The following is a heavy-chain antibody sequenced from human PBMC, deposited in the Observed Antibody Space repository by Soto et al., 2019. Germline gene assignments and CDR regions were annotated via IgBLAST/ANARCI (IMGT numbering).Heavy chain of an antibody. Sequence: GGSLRLSCAASGFTFDDYGMSWVRQAPGKGLEWVSGINWNGGSTGYADSVKGRFTISRDNAKNSLYLQMNSLRAEDTALYHCARVASSAYSGAFDIWGQGTMVTVSS. CDR3: ARVASSAYSGAFDI. V-gene: IGHV3-20*01. D-gene: IGHD2-15*01. J-gene: IGHJ3*02. CDR1: GFTFDDYG. CDR2: INWNGGST.